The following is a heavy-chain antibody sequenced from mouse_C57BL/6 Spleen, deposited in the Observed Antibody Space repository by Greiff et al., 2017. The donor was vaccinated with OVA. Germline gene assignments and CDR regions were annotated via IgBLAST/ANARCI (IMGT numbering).Heavy chain of an antibody. CDR2: INPSNGGT. CDR3: ARREITTVVAHYYAMDY. J-gene: IGHJ4*01. CDR1: GYTFTSYW. Sequence: QVQLQQPGTELVKPGASVKLSCKASGYTFTSYWMHWVKQRPGQGLEWIGNINPSNGGTNYNEKFKSKATLTVDKSSSTAYMQLSSLTSEDSAVYYCARREITTVVAHYYAMDYWGQGTSVTVSS. D-gene: IGHD1-1*01. V-gene: IGHV1-53*01.